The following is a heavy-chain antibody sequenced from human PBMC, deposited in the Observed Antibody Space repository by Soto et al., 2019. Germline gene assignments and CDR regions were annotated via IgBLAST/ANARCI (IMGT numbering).Heavy chain of an antibody. D-gene: IGHD3-16*02. V-gene: IGHV4-30-2*01. Sequence: QLQLQESGSGLVKPSQTLSLTCAVSGVSITRGGYSWSWIRQPPGKGLEWVGYIYHSGTTYYNPSLQSRLTISMDRSKNQFSLKLTSVTAADTAVYYCFRAPLGELSSYFEYWGQVTLVTVSS. CDR2: IYHSGTT. CDR3: FRAPLGELSSYFEY. CDR1: GVSITRGGYS. J-gene: IGHJ4*02.